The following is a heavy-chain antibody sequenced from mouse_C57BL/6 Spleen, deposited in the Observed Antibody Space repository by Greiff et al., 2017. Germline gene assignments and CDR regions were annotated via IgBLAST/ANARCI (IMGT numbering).Heavy chain of an antibody. V-gene: IGHV1-19*01. Sequence: EVQLQESGPVLVKPGASVKMSCKASGYTFTDYYMNWVKQSHGKSLEWIGVINPYNGGTSYNQKFKGKATLTVDKSSSTAYMELNSLTSEDSAVYYCARCLTFITTVVADYWGQGTTLTVSS. D-gene: IGHD1-1*01. CDR2: INPYNGGT. CDR3: ARCLTFITTVVADY. CDR1: GYTFTDYY. J-gene: IGHJ2*01.